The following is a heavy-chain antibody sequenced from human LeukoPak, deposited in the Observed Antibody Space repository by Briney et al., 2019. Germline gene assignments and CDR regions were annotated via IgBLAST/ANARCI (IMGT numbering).Heavy chain of an antibody. D-gene: IGHD3-10*01. J-gene: IGHJ6*02. CDR3: ARDFGELFHYGMDV. V-gene: IGHV1-69*05. CDR2: IIPIFGTA. CDR1: GGTFSSYA. Sequence: ASVKVSCKASGGTFSSYAISWVRQAPGQGLEWMGGIIPIFGTANYAQKFQGRVTITTDESTSTAYMELSSLRSEDTAVYYCARDFGELFHYGMDVWGQGTTVTVSS.